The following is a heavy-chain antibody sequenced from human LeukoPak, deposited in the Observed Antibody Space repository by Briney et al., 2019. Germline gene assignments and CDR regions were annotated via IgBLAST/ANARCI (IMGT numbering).Heavy chain of an antibody. J-gene: IGHJ2*01. CDR3: AEDRTVGASYWYFDL. Sequence: GGSLRLSCVASGFTFGSYGMTWVRQAPGKGLEWVSGISSSGSGGNTYYADSVKGRFTISRDSSKNTLFLHMNTLRAEDTAIYYCAEDRTVGASYWYFDLWGRGTLVTVSS. V-gene: IGHV3-23*01. CDR1: GFTFGSYG. CDR2: ISSSGSGGNT. D-gene: IGHD1-26*01.